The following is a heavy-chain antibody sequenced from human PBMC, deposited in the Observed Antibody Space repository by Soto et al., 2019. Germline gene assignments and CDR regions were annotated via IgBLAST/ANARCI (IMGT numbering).Heavy chain of an antibody. D-gene: IGHD3-22*01. CDR3: ARASYFSDSFGYFLDS. V-gene: IGHV4-59*01. Sequence: PSETLSLTCTVSGGSISPYYWSWIRQTPGKGLECIAYIYYSGSTNYNPSLKSRVTISVDTSKKQCSLKLSSVTAADTAVYYCARASYFSDSFGYFLDSWGQGTLVTVS. J-gene: IGHJ4*02. CDR1: GGSISPYY. CDR2: IYYSGST.